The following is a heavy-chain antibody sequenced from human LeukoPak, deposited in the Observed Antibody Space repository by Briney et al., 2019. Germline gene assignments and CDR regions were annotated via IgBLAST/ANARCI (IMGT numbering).Heavy chain of an antibody. Sequence: SQTLSLTCALSGDCVSSNSAAWNWIRQPPSRGLEWLGRTYYRSKWYNDYAVFVKSRITINPDTSKNQFSLQLNSVTPKDTAVYYCARDLRGIAAAGSFDYWGQGTLVTVSS. CDR1: GDCVSSNSAA. CDR3: ARDLRGIAAAGSFDY. D-gene: IGHD6-13*01. J-gene: IGHJ4*02. CDR2: TYYRSKWYN. V-gene: IGHV6-1*01.